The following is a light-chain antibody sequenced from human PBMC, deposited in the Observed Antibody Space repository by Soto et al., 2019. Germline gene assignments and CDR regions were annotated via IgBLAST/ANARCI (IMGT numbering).Light chain of an antibody. Sequence: QSALTQPRSVSGSPGQSVTISCTGTSSDVGGYNYVSWYQQHPGKAPKLMIYEVSKRPSGVPDRLSGSKSGNTASLTISGLPAEYEADYYCCSYAGSYTFGVFGTGTKLTVL. J-gene: IGLJ1*01. CDR1: SSDVGGYNY. CDR3: CSYAGSYTFGV. V-gene: IGLV2-11*01. CDR2: EVS.